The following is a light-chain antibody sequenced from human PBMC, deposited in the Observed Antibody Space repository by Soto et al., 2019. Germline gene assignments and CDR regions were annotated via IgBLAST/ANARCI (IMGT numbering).Light chain of an antibody. CDR3: VQALQTPLT. V-gene: IGKV2-28*01. Sequence: VMTQSPLSLPVTPGEPACISCRSSQSLLHSNGYNYLDWYLQKPGQPPQLLIYWGSNRASWVPDRFSGSGSGTDFTLKISSVEAEDVGVYYCVQALQTPLTFGGGTKVDIK. CDR1: QSLLHSNGYNY. CDR2: WGS. J-gene: IGKJ4*01.